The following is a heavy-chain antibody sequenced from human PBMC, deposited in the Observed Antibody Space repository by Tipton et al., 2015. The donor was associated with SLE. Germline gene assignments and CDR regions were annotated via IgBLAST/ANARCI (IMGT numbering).Heavy chain of an antibody. V-gene: IGHV4-59*04. CDR3: ARRRWFGVYSLYFDY. D-gene: IGHD3-16*01. J-gene: IGHJ4*02. Sequence: TLSLTCTVSGGSISSYYWSWIRQPPGKGLEWIGYIYYSGSTCYNPSLKSRVTISVDTSKNQFSLKLSSVTAADTAVYYCARRRWFGVYSLYFDYWGQGTLVTVSS. CDR1: GGSISSYY. CDR2: IYYSGST.